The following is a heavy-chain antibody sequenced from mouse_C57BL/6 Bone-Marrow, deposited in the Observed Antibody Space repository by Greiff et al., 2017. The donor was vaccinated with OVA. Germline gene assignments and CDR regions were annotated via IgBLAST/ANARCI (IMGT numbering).Heavy chain of an antibody. V-gene: IGHV1-82*01. CDR1: GYAFSSSW. CDR2: IYPGDGDT. CDR3: ARCNWDGYAMDY. J-gene: IGHJ4*01. D-gene: IGHD4-1*01. Sequence: VQLQQSGPELVKPGASVKISCKASGYAFSSSWMNWVKQRPGKGLEWIGRIYPGDGDTNYNGKFKGKATLTADTSSNTAYLQRSSLTSEDTAVYYCARCNWDGYAMDYWGQGTSVTVSS.